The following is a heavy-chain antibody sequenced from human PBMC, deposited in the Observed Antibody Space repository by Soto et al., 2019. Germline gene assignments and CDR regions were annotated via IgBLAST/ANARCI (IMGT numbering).Heavy chain of an antibody. D-gene: IGHD7-27*01. J-gene: IGHJ6*03. CDR3: AREEGPHNMGTFPFYYMDV. Sequence: QVQLVQSGPEVKKSGSSVKVSCKLSGGTFTSETISWVRQAPGQGLEWMGRIIPILGTGYYAQKFQGRITINEDKSTNTGYMELSILTSEHTAVYFCAREEGPHNMGTFPFYYMDVWGNGTTVTVSS. CDR2: IIPILGTG. V-gene: IGHV1-69*08. CDR1: GGTFTSET.